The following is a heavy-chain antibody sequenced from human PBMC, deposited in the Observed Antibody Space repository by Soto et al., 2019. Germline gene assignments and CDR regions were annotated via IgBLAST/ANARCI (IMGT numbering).Heavy chain of an antibody. CDR3: ARDASGSSFFDY. CDR2: IYYSGST. CDR1: GGSISSGGYY. J-gene: IGHJ4*02. D-gene: IGHD1-26*01. Sequence: PSETLSLTCTVSGGSISSGGYYWSWIRQHPGKGLEWIGFIYYSGSTYYNPSLKSRVTISVDTSKNQFSLKLTSVTAADTAVYYCARDASGSSFFDYWGQGTLVTVSS. V-gene: IGHV4-31*03.